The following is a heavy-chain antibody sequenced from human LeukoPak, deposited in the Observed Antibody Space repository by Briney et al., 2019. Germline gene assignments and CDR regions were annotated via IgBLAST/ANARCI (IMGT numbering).Heavy chain of an antibody. CDR2: IYTSGST. J-gene: IGHJ6*03. D-gene: IGHD5-12*01. CDR3: ARLPSWRHHYYYYYMDV. CDR1: GGSISSYY. V-gene: IGHV4-4*09. Sequence: KASETLSLTCTVSGGSISSYYWSWIRQPPGKGLEWIGYIYTSGSTNYNPSLKSRVTISVDTSKNQFSLKLSSVTAADTAVYYCARLPSWRHHYYYYYMDVWGKGTTVTVSS.